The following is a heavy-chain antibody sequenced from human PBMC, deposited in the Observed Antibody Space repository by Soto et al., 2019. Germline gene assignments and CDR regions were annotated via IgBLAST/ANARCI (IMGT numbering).Heavy chain of an antibody. Sequence: SETLSLTCTVSGGSISSYYLSWIRQPPGKGLEWIGYIYYSGSTNYNPSLKSRVTISVDTSKNQFSLKLSSVTAADTAVYYCARQGEYSGYVAYWGQGTLVTVSS. CDR2: IYYSGST. V-gene: IGHV4-59*08. CDR1: GGSISSYY. CDR3: ARQGEYSGYVAY. J-gene: IGHJ4*02. D-gene: IGHD5-12*01.